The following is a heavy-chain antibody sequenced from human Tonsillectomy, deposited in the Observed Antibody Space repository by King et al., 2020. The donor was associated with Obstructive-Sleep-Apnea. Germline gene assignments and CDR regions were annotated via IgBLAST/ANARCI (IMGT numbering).Heavy chain of an antibody. CDR2: INWDGGTT. CDR3: AKDSSSSWYYFDS. Sequence: VQLVESGGVVVQPGGSLRLSCEASGFMFNDYAMHWVRHAPGKGLEWVSLINWDGGTTSYADSVKGRFTISTDNSKNSLYLHTNSLRVEDTALYYCAKDSSSSWYYFDSWGQGTLVTVSS. V-gene: IGHV3-43D*03. D-gene: IGHD6-13*01. CDR1: GFMFNDYA. J-gene: IGHJ4*02.